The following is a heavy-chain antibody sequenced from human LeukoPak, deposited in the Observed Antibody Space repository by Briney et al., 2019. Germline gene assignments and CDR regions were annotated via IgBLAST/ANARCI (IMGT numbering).Heavy chain of an antibody. Sequence: GASVKVSCKASGYTFTSYDINWVRQATGQGREWMGWMNPNSGNTTYAQKFQGRVTMTRNTSISTAYMELSSLRYEDTAVYYCARARGPKVGEPVAIWGQGTLVTVSS. CDR3: ARARGPKVGEPVAI. J-gene: IGHJ4*02. CDR2: MNPNSGNT. D-gene: IGHD3-16*01. CDR1: GYTFTSYD. V-gene: IGHV1-8*01.